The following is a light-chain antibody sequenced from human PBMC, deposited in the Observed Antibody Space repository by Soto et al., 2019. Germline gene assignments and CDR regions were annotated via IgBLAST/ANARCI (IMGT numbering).Light chain of an antibody. CDR3: SSYAGSNIWV. V-gene: IGLV2-8*01. CDR2: EVS. Sequence: QPVLTQPPSASGSPGQSVTISCIGTSSDVGAYKYVAWYQQHPGKAPKVMIYEVSKRPSGVPDRFSGSKSGNTASLTVSGLQAEDEADYYCSSYAGSNIWVFGTGTKLTVL. CDR1: SSDVGAYKY. J-gene: IGLJ1*01.